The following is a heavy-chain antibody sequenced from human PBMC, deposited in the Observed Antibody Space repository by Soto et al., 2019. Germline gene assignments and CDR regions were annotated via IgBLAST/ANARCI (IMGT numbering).Heavy chain of an antibody. CDR3: ATTPHKKVVPAALDY. J-gene: IGHJ4*02. D-gene: IGHD2-2*01. Sequence: ASVKVSCKVSGYTLTELSMHWVRQAPGKGLEWMGGFDPEDGETIYAQKFQGRVTMTEDTSTDTAYMELSSLRSEDTAVYYCATTPHKKVVPAALDYWGQGTLVTVYS. CDR1: GYTLTELS. V-gene: IGHV1-24*01. CDR2: FDPEDGET.